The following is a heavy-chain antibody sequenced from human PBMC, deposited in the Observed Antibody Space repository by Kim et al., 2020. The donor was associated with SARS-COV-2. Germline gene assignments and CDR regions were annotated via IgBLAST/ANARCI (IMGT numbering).Heavy chain of an antibody. V-gene: IGHV3-9*01. Sequence: GGSLRLSCAASGFTFDDYVMHWVRQAPGKGLEWVSGISWNSGSIGYADSVKGRFTISRDNAKTSLYLQMNSLRAEDTALYYCAKDMGYSSSWYGTSISPHMDVWGKGTTVTVSS. J-gene: IGHJ6*03. CDR2: ISWNSGSI. CDR3: AKDMGYSSSWYGTSISPHMDV. D-gene: IGHD6-13*01. CDR1: GFTFDDYV.